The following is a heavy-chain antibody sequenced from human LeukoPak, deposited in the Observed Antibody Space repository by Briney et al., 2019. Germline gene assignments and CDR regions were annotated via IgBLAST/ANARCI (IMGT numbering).Heavy chain of an antibody. D-gene: IGHD3-10*01. Sequence: SETLSLTCTVSGGSISSYYWSWIRQPPGKGLERIGYIYYRGSTNYNPSLKRRVTISVDTSKNQFSLKLSSVTAADTAVYYCAREDSSTNYWGQGTLVTVSS. CDR2: IYYRGST. J-gene: IGHJ4*02. CDR3: AREDSSTNY. V-gene: IGHV4-59*01. CDR1: GGSISSYY.